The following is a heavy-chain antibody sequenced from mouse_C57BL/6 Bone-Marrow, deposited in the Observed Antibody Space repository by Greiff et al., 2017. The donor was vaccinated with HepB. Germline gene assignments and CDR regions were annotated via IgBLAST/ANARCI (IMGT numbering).Heavy chain of an antibody. CDR1: GFTFSSYA. Sequence: EVMLVESGGGLVKPGGSLKLSCAASGFTFSSYAMSWVRQTPEKRLEWVATISDGGSYTYYPDNVKGRFTISRDNAKNNLYLQMSHLKSEDTAMYYCARGPPWFAYWGQGTLVTVSA. CDR3: ARGPPWFAY. J-gene: IGHJ3*01. CDR2: ISDGGSYT. D-gene: IGHD6-1*01. V-gene: IGHV5-4*03.